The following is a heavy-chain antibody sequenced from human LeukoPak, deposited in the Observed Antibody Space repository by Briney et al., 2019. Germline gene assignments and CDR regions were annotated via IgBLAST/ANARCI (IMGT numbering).Heavy chain of an antibody. V-gene: IGHV1-18*01. Sequence: ASVKVSCKASGYTFGSHGISWVRQAPGQGLECMGWISDYNGNTKYVQKSQGRVTMTTDTSTNTAYMELRSLRSDDTAVYFCARLGYGDYYLGYWGQGTLVTVSS. CDR3: ARLGYGDYYLGY. J-gene: IGHJ4*02. CDR1: GYTFGSHG. D-gene: IGHD4-17*01. CDR2: ISDYNGNT.